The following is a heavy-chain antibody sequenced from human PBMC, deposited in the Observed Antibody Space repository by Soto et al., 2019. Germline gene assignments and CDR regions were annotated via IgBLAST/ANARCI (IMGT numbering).Heavy chain of an antibody. Sequence: QVQLVQSGTDVKKPGSSVKVSCKVSGGSFSNYAISWVRQAPGQGLGWMGGIIPMFTSPNYAQKFQDRVTITADESTTTAYMRLSSLTYDDTAGYYCARGSLFGDYGDLDYLGQGTLVTVSS. CDR3: ARGSLFGDYGDLDY. V-gene: IGHV1-69*01. D-gene: IGHD4-17*01. CDR1: GGSFSNYA. CDR2: IIPMFTSP. J-gene: IGHJ4*02.